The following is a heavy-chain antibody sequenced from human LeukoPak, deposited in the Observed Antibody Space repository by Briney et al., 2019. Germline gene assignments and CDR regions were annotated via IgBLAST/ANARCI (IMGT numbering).Heavy chain of an antibody. CDR3: ARDRAPVIGPQPAYYYYYMDV. J-gene: IGHJ6*03. CDR1: GGTFSNYA. D-gene: IGHD3-10*01. Sequence: SVKVSCKASGGTFSNYAISWVRQAPGQGLEWMGGIIPMFGPASSAQKFQGRVTITTDDSTSTVYMELSSPTSEDTAVYYCARDRAPVIGPQPAYYYYYMDVWGKGTTVTVSS. CDR2: IIPMFGPA. V-gene: IGHV1-69*05.